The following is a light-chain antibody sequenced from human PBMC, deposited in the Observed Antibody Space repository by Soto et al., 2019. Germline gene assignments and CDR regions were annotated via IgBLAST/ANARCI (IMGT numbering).Light chain of an antibody. J-gene: IGKJ1*01. CDR1: QSISSY. V-gene: IGKV1-39*01. CDR2: AAS. Sequence: DIQMTQSPSSLSASVGDRVTITCRASQSISSYLNWYQQKPGKAPKLLIYAASRLQRGVASRFSGSGSGTYFTLTISSLQPEDFATYYCQQSYSTLRTLGQGTKVDI. CDR3: QQSYSTLRT.